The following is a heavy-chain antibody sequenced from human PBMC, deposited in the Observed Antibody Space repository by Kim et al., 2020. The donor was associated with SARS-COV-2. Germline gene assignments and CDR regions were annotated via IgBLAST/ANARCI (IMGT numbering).Heavy chain of an antibody. Sequence: SETLSLTCAVYGGSFSGYYWSWIRQPPGKGLEWIGEINHSGSTNYNPSLKSRVTISVDTSKNQFSLKLSSVTAADTAVYYCARSRKYCSGGSCYSYYFD. CDR2: INHSGST. V-gene: IGHV4-34*01. CDR3: ARSRKYCSGGSCYSYYFD. J-gene: IGHJ4*01. D-gene: IGHD2-15*01. CDR1: GGSFSGYY.